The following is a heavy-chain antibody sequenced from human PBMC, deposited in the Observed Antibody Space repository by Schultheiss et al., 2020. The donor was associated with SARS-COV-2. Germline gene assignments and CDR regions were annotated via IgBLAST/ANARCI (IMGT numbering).Heavy chain of an antibody. V-gene: IGHV3-13*01. D-gene: IGHD2-15*01. CDR3: AREGSGWWGGDEQDFQH. CDR1: GFTFSSYD. CDR2: IGTAGDT. Sequence: GGSLRLSCAASGFTFSSYDMHWVRQATGKGLEWVSAIGTAGDTYYPGSVKGRFTISRDNRKNSLYLQMNSLRAEDTAVYYCAREGSGWWGGDEQDFQHWGQGTLVTVSS. J-gene: IGHJ1*01.